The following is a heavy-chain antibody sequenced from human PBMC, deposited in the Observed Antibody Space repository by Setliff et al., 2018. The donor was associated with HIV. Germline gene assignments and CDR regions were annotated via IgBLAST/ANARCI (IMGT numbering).Heavy chain of an antibody. J-gene: IGHJ4*02. CDR2: IYTSGST. Sequence: SETLSLTCTVSGGSISSGSYYWSWIRQPAGKGLEWIGHIYTSGSTNYNPSLKSRVTISVDTSKDQFSLKLSSVTAADTAVYYCARSFGIAVAGYFDYWGQGTLVTVSS. CDR1: GGSISSGSYY. V-gene: IGHV4-61*09. D-gene: IGHD6-19*01. CDR3: ARSFGIAVAGYFDY.